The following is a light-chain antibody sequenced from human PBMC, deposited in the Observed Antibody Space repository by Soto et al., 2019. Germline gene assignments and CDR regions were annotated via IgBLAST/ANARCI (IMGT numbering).Light chain of an antibody. Sequence: QPVLTQSPSASASLGASVKLTCTLSSGHSNYAIAWHQQQPEKGPRYLMNLNSDGSHTKGDGIPDRFSGSSSGAERYLTISSLQSEDEADYYCSSYAGSSNVFGTGTKLTVL. CDR2: LNSDGSH. V-gene: IGLV4-69*01. CDR3: SSYAGSSNV. J-gene: IGLJ1*01. CDR1: SGHSNYA.